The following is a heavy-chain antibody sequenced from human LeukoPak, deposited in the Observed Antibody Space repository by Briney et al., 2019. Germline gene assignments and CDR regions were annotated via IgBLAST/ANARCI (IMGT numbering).Heavy chain of an antibody. D-gene: IGHD6-13*01. CDR3: AREGAAAGIDY. J-gene: IGHJ4*02. CDR2: IYYSGST. CDR1: GGSISSYY. Sequence: PSETLSLTCTVSGGSISSYYWSWIRQPLGKGLEWIGYIYYSGSTNYNPSLKSRVTISVDTSKNQFSLKLSSVTAADTAVYYCAREGAAAGIDYWGQGTLVTVSS. V-gene: IGHV4-59*01.